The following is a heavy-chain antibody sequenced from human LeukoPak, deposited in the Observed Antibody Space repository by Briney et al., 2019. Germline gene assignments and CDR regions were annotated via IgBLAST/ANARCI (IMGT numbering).Heavy chain of an antibody. CDR3: AREHYYDSSGSPDAFGI. CDR2: IYSGGRT. J-gene: IGHJ3*02. CDR1: GFTVSSNY. D-gene: IGHD3-22*01. V-gene: IGHV3-66*02. Sequence: GGSLRLSCAASGFTVSSNYMSWVRQAPGKGLEWVSVIYSGGRTYYADSVKGRFTISRDNSKNTLYLQMNSLRAEDTAVYYCAREHYYDSSGSPDAFGIWGQGTMVTVSS.